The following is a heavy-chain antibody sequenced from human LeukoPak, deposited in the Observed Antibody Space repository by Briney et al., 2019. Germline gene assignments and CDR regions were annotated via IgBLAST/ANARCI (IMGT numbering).Heavy chain of an antibody. CDR2: ISGNGGST. V-gene: IGHV3-23*01. D-gene: IGHD6-6*01. CDR1: GFIFSNYA. CDR3: AKLVTGRPSGYMDV. J-gene: IGHJ6*03. Sequence: PGGSLRLSCAASGFIFSNYAMSWVRQAPGKGLEWVSGISGNGGSTSYADSVKGRFTISRDNSKNTLYVQMNSLRAGDTAVYYCAKLVTGRPSGYMDVWGKGTTVTVSS.